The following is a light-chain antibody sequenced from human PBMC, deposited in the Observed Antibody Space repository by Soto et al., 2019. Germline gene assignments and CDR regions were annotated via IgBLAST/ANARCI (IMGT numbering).Light chain of an antibody. Sequence: EIVLTQSPATLSLSPGERASLSCRASQSVGTSLAWYQQKRGQAPRLLIYDASNRATGIPARFSGSGSGTDFTRTISTLEPEDFAVYYCQQRSNWPPFTFGPGTKVDIK. CDR3: QQRSNWPPFT. J-gene: IGKJ3*01. V-gene: IGKV3-11*01. CDR1: QSVGTS. CDR2: DAS.